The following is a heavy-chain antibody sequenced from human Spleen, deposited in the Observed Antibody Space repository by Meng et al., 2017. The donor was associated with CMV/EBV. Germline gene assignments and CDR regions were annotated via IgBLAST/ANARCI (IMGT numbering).Heavy chain of an antibody. D-gene: IGHD3-16*01. Sequence: GVLKISCVVSGFTFSSYWMSWVRQAPGKGLEWVANIKQDGSEKYYVDSVKGRFTISRDNARNSLYLQMNSLRGGDTAVYYCARGPYDYIWGTSPSDYWGQGTLVTVSS. CDR1: GFTFSSYW. J-gene: IGHJ4*02. CDR2: IKQDGSEK. V-gene: IGHV3-7*04. CDR3: ARGPYDYIWGTSPSDY.